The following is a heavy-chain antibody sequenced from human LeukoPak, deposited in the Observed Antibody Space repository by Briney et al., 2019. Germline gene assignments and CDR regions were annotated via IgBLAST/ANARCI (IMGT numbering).Heavy chain of an antibody. V-gene: IGHV4-34*01. Sequence: SETLSLTCAVYGGSFSGYYWSWIRQPPGKGLEWIGEINHSGSTNYNPSLRSRVTISVDTSRNQFSLKLSSVTAADTAVYYCASDSSGYYRIWGQGTLVTVSS. CDR2: INHSGST. CDR3: ASDSSGYYRI. J-gene: IGHJ4*02. D-gene: IGHD3-22*01. CDR1: GGSFSGYY.